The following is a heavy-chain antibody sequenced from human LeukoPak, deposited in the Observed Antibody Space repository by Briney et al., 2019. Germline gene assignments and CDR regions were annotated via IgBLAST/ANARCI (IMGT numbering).Heavy chain of an antibody. V-gene: IGHV4-4*07. Sequence: SETLSLTCTVAGGSISSYYWNWIRQPAGKGLEWIGRIYTSGSTNYNPSLESRVTMSVDTSKNQFSLKLSSVTAADTAVYYCARDPSLQLGEPYFDYWGQGTLVTVSS. CDR2: IYTSGST. D-gene: IGHD6-6*01. J-gene: IGHJ4*02. CDR3: ARDPSLQLGEPYFDY. CDR1: GGSISSYY.